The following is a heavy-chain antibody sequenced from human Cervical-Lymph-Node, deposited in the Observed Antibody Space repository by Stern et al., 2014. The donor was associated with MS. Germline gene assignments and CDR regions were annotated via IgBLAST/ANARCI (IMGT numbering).Heavy chain of an antibody. D-gene: IGHD2-21*02. CDR1: GGTFSSYG. V-gene: IGHV1-69*06. Sequence: VQLVQSGAELKKPGSSVKVSCKASGGTFSSYGISWVRQAPGQGLEWMGGIIPLFGTTNYSRRFKGRVTITADISTSTAYMELSSLRSEDTAVYYCARDGDFGSNYGMDVWGQGTTVTVSS. J-gene: IGHJ6*02. CDR2: IIPLFGTT. CDR3: ARDGDFGSNYGMDV.